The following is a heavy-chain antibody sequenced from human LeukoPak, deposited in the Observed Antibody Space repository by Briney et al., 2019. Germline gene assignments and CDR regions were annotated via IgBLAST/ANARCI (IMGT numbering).Heavy chain of an antibody. CDR2: ISYDGSNK. Sequence: PGGSLRLSCAASGFTFSSYGMHWVRQAPGKGLEWVAVISYDGSNKYYADSVKGRFTISRDNSKNTLYLQVNSLRAEDTAVYYCAKDLREYSSSIRSYYYYYGMDVWGQGTTVTVSS. V-gene: IGHV3-30*18. J-gene: IGHJ6*02. D-gene: IGHD6-6*01. CDR3: AKDLREYSSSIRSYYYYYGMDV. CDR1: GFTFSSYG.